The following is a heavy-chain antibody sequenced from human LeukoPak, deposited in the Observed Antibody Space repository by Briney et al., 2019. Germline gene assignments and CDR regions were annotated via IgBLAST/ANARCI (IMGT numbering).Heavy chain of an antibody. D-gene: IGHD3-22*01. CDR1: GFTFSSYW. J-gene: IGHJ1*01. Sequence: PGGSLRLSCAASGFTFSSYWMSWVRQAPGKGLEWVADIKQDGNEKYYVDSVKGRFSISRDNAKNSLYLQMNSLRVDDTALYYCARPRYYYEVTGRARAEYFELWGQGTLVTVSS. CDR2: IKQDGNEK. CDR3: ARPRYYYEVTGRARAEYFEL. V-gene: IGHV3-7*01.